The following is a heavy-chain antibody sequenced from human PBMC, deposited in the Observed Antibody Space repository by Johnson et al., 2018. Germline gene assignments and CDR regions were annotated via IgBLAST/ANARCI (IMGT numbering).Heavy chain of an antibody. CDR3: AKELHQPYWSGGSCYSEGAFVI. CDR1: GFTFSSYG. Sequence: QVQLVQSGGGVVQPGRSLRLSCAASGFTFSSYGMHWVRQAPGKGLEWVAFISYDGSNKYYADSVKGRFTISRDNSKNTLYLQMNSLRAEDKAVYYCAKELHQPYWSGGSCYSEGAFVIWGQGRMGTVSS. J-gene: IGHJ3*02. CDR2: ISYDGSNK. V-gene: IGHV3-30*18. D-gene: IGHD2-15*01.